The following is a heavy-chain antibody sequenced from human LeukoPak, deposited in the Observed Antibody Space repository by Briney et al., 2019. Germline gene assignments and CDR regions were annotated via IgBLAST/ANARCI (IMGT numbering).Heavy chain of an antibody. CDR1: GFTFSTYG. Sequence: GGSLRLSCAASGFTFSTYGMHWVRQAPGKGLEWVAVISYDGSNKYYADSVKGRFTISRDNSRNTLYLQMNSLRAEDTALYYCAKVRVDAYVSPNDYWGQGTLVAVSS. CDR2: ISYDGSNK. D-gene: IGHD3-16*01. V-gene: IGHV3-30*18. J-gene: IGHJ4*02. CDR3: AKVRVDAYVSPNDY.